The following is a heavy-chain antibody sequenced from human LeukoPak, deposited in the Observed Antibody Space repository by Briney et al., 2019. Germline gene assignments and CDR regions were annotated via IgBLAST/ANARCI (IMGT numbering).Heavy chain of an antibody. V-gene: IGHV4-59*01. D-gene: IGHD5-24*01. CDR2: IYYSGST. J-gene: IGHJ4*02. CDR1: GGSIRSSY. Sequence: SETLSLTCTVSGGSIRSSYWGWIRQPPGKGLEWIGYIYYSGSTNYNPSLKSRVTISVDTSKNQFSLKLSSVTAADTAVYYCARERDGYNYLEYWGQGTLVIVSS. CDR3: ARERDGYNYLEY.